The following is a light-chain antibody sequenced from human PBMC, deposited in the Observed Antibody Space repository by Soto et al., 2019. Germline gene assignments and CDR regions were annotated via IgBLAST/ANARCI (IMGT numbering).Light chain of an antibody. J-gene: IGKJ1*01. CDR2: ATS. Sequence: EIVLTQSPGTLSLSPGERATLSCRASQSVSTGYLTWYQQKPGQAPRLLIYATSNRATGIPDRFSGSGSGTDFTLTISRLEPEDFAVYFCHQYGKSPRTFGQGTKVEI. CDR1: QSVSTGY. CDR3: HQYGKSPRT. V-gene: IGKV3-20*01.